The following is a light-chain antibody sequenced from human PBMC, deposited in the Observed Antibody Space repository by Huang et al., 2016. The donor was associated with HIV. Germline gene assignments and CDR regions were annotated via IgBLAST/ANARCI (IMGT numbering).Light chain of an antibody. J-gene: IGKJ2*01. CDR1: QSIDTF. Sequence: DIQMTQSPSFLSASVGDRVTITCRASQSIDTFLNWYQLKPVRAPRLLIYATSSLQSEVPSRFTGGGSGTHFTLTINNLQPEDFATYYCQQSHTGPRTFGQGTKLEIK. CDR3: QQSHTGPRT. CDR2: ATS. V-gene: IGKV1-39*01.